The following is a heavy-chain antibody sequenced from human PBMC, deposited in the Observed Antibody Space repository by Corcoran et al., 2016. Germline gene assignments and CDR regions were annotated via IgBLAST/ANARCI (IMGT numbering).Heavy chain of an antibody. CDR1: GGSISSRGYY. Sequence: QLLLQESGPGLVKPSETLSLTCIVSGGSISSRGYYWGWVRQHPGKGLEWIGSFYLGGNTYYNPSLKNRVTIAVDTSKKQFSLNLSSMPATATAVDYCAGGRNGWYWVGDYWGQGTLVTVSS. J-gene: IGHJ4*02. CDR2: FYLGGNT. D-gene: IGHD6-19*01. V-gene: IGHV4-39*01. CDR3: AGGRNGWYWVGDY.